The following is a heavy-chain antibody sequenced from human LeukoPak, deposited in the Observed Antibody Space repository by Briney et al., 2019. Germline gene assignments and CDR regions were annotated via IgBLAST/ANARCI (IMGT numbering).Heavy chain of an antibody. CDR2: ISWNGGSI. Sequence: GGSLRLSCAASGFTFDDYAMHWVRQAPGKGLEWVSGISWNGGSIDYADSVKGRFTISRDKTKSSLFLQMNSLRAEDTALYYCAKDIPDSHCYAMDVWGQGTTVIVSS. CDR1: GFTFDDYA. D-gene: IGHD1-14*01. V-gene: IGHV3-9*01. J-gene: IGHJ6*02. CDR3: AKDIPDSHCYAMDV.